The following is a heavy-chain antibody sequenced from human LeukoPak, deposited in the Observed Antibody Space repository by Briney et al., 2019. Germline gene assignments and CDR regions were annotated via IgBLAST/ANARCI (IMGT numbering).Heavy chain of an antibody. D-gene: IGHD4-17*01. CDR1: GYTFTGYY. CDR2: INPNSGGT. V-gene: IGHV1-2*02. Sequence: ASVKVSCKASGYTFTGYYMHWVRQAPGQGLEWMGWINPNSGGTNYAQKFQGRVTMTRDTSISTAYMELSRLRPDDTAVYYCARDSPIDYGVPGEASSDYWGQGTLVTVSS. CDR3: ARDSPIDYGVPGEASSDY. J-gene: IGHJ4*02.